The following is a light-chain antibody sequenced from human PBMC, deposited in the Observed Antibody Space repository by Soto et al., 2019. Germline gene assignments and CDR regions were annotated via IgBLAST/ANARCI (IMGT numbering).Light chain of an antibody. CDR1: SSNIGNNF. V-gene: IGLV1-47*02. CDR2: ANT. Sequence: QSALTQPPSASGTPGQSVTISCSGSSSNIGNNFVFWYHQVPGTAPVLLIYANTQRSSGGPVRVSGSKCGTSASLAISGVRDDDEGDYYCAVWDDGLSGWVLGGGTKLTVL. CDR3: AVWDDGLSGWV. J-gene: IGLJ3*02.